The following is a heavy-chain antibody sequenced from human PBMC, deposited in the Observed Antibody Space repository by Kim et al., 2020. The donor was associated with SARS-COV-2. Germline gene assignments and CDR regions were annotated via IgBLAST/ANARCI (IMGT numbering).Heavy chain of an antibody. CDR3: ARPSFCADGICPYYDY. V-gene: IGHV1-3*01. CDR2: VNAGNGDT. D-gene: IGHD2-8*01. Sequence: ASVKVSCKASGYTFTKYGVHWVRQAPGQSLEWMGWVNAGNGDTHYSPKFQDRVTITRDTSATTAYMELSNLRSEDTAVYYCARPSFCADGICPYYDYWGQGTLVRLL. J-gene: IGHJ4*02. CDR1: GYTFTKYG.